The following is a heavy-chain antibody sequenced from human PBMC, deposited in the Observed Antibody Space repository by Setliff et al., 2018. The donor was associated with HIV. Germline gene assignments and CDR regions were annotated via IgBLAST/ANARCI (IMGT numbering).Heavy chain of an antibody. Sequence: PSETLSLTCTVSGGSISGDFWTWTRQPAGEGLEWIGRTHASGTTQCEPSLKNRCSMSIDTSKNQFSLKLSSVTAADTAVYYCARGDPFTDFDSWGQGTLVTV. CDR2: THASGTT. J-gene: IGHJ4*02. CDR3: ARGDPFTDFDS. D-gene: IGHD3-16*01. CDR1: GGSISGDF. V-gene: IGHV4-4*07.